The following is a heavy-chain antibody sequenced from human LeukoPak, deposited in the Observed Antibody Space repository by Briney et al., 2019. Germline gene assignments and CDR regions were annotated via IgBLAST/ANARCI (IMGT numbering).Heavy chain of an antibody. Sequence: SETLPLTCTVSGGSISNSTYYWGWIRQPPGKGLEWIGSIYYSGSTYYNPSLKSRVTISVDTSKNQFSLKVSSVTAADTAVYYCARHTGYSYGYVEYWGQGTLVTVSS. CDR3: ARHTGYSYGYVEY. V-gene: IGHV4-39*07. D-gene: IGHD5-18*01. CDR2: IYYSGST. J-gene: IGHJ4*02. CDR1: GGSISNSTYY.